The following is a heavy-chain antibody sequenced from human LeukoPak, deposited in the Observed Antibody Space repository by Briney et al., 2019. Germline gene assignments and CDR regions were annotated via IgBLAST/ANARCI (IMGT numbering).Heavy chain of an antibody. CDR2: IYYSGST. CDR3: ARTEGRGAFDI. Sequence: SETLSLTCAVYGGSFSGYYWSWIRQHPGKGLEWIGYIYYSGSTYYNPSLKSRVTISVDTSKNQFSLKLSSVTAADTAVYYCARTEGRGAFDIWGQGTMVTVSS. V-gene: IGHV4-31*11. J-gene: IGHJ3*02. CDR1: GGSFSGYY.